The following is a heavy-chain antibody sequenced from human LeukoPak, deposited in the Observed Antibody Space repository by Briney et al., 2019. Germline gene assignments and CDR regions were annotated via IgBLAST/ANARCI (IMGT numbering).Heavy chain of an antibody. V-gene: IGHV4-34*01. CDR2: INDSGST. CDR1: GGSFSGYY. CDR3: ARGLYCFDY. J-gene: IGHJ4*02. Sequence: PSETLSLTCAVYGGSFSGYYWSWIRQPPGKGLEWIGAINDSGSTNYNPSLKSRVTISVDTSKNQFSLKLSSVTAADTAVYYCARGLYCFDYWGQGTLVTVSS.